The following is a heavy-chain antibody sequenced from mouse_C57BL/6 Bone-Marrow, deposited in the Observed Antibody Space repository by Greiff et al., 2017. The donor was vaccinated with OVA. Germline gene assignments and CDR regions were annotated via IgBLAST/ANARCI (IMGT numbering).Heavy chain of an antibody. J-gene: IGHJ1*03. V-gene: IGHV1-15*01. CDR2: IDPETGGT. CDR1: GYTFTDYE. D-gene: IGHD4-1*01. CDR3: AREETITGTNWYFDV. Sequence: VQLQQSGAELVRPGASVTLSCKASGYTFTDYEMHWVKQTPVHGLEWIGAIDPETGGTAYNQKFKGKAILTADKSSSTAYMELRSLTSEDSAVYYCAREETITGTNWYFDVWGTGTTVTVSS.